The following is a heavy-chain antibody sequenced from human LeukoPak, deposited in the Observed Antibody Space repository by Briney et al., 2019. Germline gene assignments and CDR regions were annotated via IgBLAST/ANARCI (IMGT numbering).Heavy chain of an antibody. CDR3: ARGPRYYYGSGSYQRSRDFDY. Sequence: PSETLSLTCAVYGGSFSGYYWSWIRQPPGKGLEWIGEINHSGSTNYNPSLKSRVTISVDTSKNQFSLKLSSVTAADTAVYYCARGPRYYYGSGSYQRSRDFDYWGQGTLVTVSS. CDR2: INHSGST. J-gene: IGHJ4*02. D-gene: IGHD3-10*01. V-gene: IGHV4-34*01. CDR1: GGSFSGYY.